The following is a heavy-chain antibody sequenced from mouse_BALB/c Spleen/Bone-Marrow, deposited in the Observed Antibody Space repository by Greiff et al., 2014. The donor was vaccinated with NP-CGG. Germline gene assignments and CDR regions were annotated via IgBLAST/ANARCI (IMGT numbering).Heavy chain of an antibody. J-gene: IGHJ4*01. CDR1: GFSLTTLG. V-gene: IGHV2-6-2*01. D-gene: IGHD5-1-1*01. CDR2: IWSDGST. CDR3: ARHERGYLYALDY. Sequence: VKLMESGPDLVAPSQSLSITCTVSGFSLTTLGVHWVRQPPGKGLEWLVVIWSDGSTTYNSTLKSRLSISKDNSKSQVFLQMNSLHTDDTAMYYCARHERGYLYALDYWGQGTSVTVSS.